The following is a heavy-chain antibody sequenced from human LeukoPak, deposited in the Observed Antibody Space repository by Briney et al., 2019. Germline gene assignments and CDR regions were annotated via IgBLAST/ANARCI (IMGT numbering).Heavy chain of an antibody. CDR2: IIPIFGTA. CDR1: GYTFTSYD. CDR3: AIPGVSDY. V-gene: IGHV1-69*13. J-gene: IGHJ4*02. Sequence: ASVKVSCKASGYTFTSYDINWVRQAPGQGLEWMGGIIPIFGTADYAQKFQGRVTITADESTSTAYMELSSLRSEDTAVYYCAIPGVSDYWGQGTLVTVSS.